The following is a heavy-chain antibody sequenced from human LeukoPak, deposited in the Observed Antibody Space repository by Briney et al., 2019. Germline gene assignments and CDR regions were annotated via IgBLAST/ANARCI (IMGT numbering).Heavy chain of an antibody. Sequence: SETLYLTCTVFGDSIDSSSWAWIRQPVGKGLEWIGRIYLGGSPIYNPSLKTRVIMTVDTSTNQFLLWLRSVTAADTATYYCANWVGNWFDPWGQGTLVTVSS. D-gene: IGHD1-26*01. CDR2: IYLGGSP. CDR3: ANWVGNWFDP. CDR1: GDSIDSSS. J-gene: IGHJ5*02. V-gene: IGHV4-4*07.